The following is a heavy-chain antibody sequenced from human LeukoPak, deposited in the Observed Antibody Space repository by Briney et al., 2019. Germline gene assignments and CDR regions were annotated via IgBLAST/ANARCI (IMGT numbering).Heavy chain of an antibody. CDR3: ARDLVRATGDFDY. V-gene: IGHV4-38-2*02. CDR1: GYSISSGYY. CDR2: IYHSGST. J-gene: IGHJ4*02. Sequence: SETLSLTCTVSGYSISSGYYWGWIRQPPGKGLEWIGSIYHSGSTYYNPSLKSRVTISVDTSKNQFSLKLSSVTAADTAVYYCARDLVRATGDFDYWGQGTLVTVSS. D-gene: IGHD1-26*01.